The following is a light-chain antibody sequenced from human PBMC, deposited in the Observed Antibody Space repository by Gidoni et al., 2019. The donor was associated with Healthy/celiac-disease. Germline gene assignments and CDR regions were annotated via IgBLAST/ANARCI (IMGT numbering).Light chain of an antibody. CDR1: QSISSY. Sequence: DIQMTQSPSSLSASVGDRVTITCRASQSISSYLNWYQQKPGKALKLLIYAASSLQSGVPSRFSGSGSGTDFTLTISSLQPEDFATYYCQQSYSTPPITFXPXTKVDIK. CDR3: QQSYSTPPIT. J-gene: IGKJ3*01. V-gene: IGKV1-39*01. CDR2: AAS.